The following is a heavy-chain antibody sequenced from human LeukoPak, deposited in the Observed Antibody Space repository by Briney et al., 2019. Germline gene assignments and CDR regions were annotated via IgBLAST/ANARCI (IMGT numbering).Heavy chain of an antibody. V-gene: IGHV4-39*01. Sequence: SETLSLTCTVSGGSTDSRSYYGDWIRQARGKGLEWIGTIYHRGSTECNPSLKCRFAIFVDTSKNQFTLILHSVGAAETAVYYCARRSEFDNTHYHYFDYGGQGALVTVSS. D-gene: IGHD2-15*01. CDR2: IYHRGST. CDR3: ARRSEFDNTHYHYFDY. J-gene: IGHJ4*02. CDR1: GGSTDSRSYY.